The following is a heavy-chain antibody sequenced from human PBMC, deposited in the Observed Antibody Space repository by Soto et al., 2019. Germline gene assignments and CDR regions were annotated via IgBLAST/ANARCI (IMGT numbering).Heavy chain of an antibody. V-gene: IGHV5-51*01. Sequence: GESLKISCKRSGYSFTSYWIGCMRHIPGKGLEWMGIIYPGDPDTRYSPSFQGHVTISADKSISTAYLQWSSLKASDTAMYYCARLDVGGGNHEYWGHGTLVTVSS. CDR1: GYSFTSYW. J-gene: IGHJ4*01. CDR3: ARLDVGGGNHEY. CDR2: IYPGDPDT. D-gene: IGHD2-15*01.